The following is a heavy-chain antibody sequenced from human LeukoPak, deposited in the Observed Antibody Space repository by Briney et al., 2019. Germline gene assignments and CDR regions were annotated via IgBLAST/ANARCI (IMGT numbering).Heavy chain of an antibody. CDR3: ATWDSVDYYYMDV. V-gene: IGHV1-24*01. D-gene: IGHD1-26*01. CDR2: FDPEDGET. CDR1: GYTLTELS. J-gene: IGHJ6*03. Sequence: GASVKVSCTVSGYTLTELSMHWVRQAPGKGLEWMGGFDPEDGETIYAQKFQGRVTMTEDTSTDTAYMELSSLRSEDTAVYYCATWDSVDYYYMDVWGKGTTVTVSS.